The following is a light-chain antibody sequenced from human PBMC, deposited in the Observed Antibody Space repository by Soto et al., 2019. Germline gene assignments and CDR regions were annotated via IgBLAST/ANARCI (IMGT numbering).Light chain of an antibody. CDR1: QSVGSY. CDR3: QQRNNWPSFT. CDR2: DAS. Sequence: EIVLTQSPATLSLSPGERATLSCRASQSVGSYLAWYQQKPGQAPRLLIYDASNRATGIPARFSGSGSGTDFTLTISSLEPEDFAVYDCQQRNNWPSFTFGPGTKVDIK. V-gene: IGKV3-11*01. J-gene: IGKJ3*01.